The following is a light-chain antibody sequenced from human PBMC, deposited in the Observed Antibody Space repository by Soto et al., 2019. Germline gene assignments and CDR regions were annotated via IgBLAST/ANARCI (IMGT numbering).Light chain of an antibody. CDR2: DAS. V-gene: IGKV3-20*01. CDR1: QSVSDY. J-gene: IGKJ4*01. Sequence: EIVLTQSPGTLSLSPGERASFSCRASQSVSDYLAWYQQKPGQAPRLLIYDASSRATGIPDRFSGGGSGTDFTLTISRLEPEDFAVYYCQQYGSSPLTFGGGTKVEIK. CDR3: QQYGSSPLT.